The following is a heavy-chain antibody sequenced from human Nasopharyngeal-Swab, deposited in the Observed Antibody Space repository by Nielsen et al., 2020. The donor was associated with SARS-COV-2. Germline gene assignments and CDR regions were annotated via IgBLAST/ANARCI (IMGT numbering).Heavy chain of an antibody. CDR3: TTDFYFDY. Sequence: GESLNFSCAASDIIFSYSALHWVRQASGKGQELVGRIGDKDHNKATTYGASVQGRFTIYRDDSKNTAFLQMDSLKTEDTSLYYCTTDFYFDYWGQGTLVTVAS. CDR1: DIIFSYSA. V-gene: IGHV3-73*01. J-gene: IGHJ4*02. CDR2: IGDKDHNKAT.